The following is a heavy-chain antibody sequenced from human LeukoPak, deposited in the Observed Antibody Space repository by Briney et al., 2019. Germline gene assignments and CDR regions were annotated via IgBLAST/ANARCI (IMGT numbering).Heavy chain of an antibody. Sequence: GGSLRLSCAASGFTFSSYGMHWVRQAPGKGLEWVAVISYDGSNKYYGDSVKGRFSISRDNSKNTLYLQMNSLRAEDTAVYYCAKGYSRSWYLDYWGQGTLVTVSS. D-gene: IGHD6-13*01. J-gene: IGHJ4*02. CDR1: GFTFSSYG. V-gene: IGHV3-30*18. CDR3: AKGYSRSWYLDY. CDR2: ISYDGSNK.